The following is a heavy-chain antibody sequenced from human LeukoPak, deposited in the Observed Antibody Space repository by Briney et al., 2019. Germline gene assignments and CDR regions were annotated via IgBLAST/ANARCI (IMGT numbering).Heavy chain of an antibody. J-gene: IGHJ4*02. CDR3: ARGFRWGIATPGY. V-gene: IGHV4-34*01. CDR1: GGSFSGYY. Sequence: SETLSLTCAVYGGSFSGYYWNCIRQPPGKGLEGMGEIYHTGSTNYNPSLNNRVTMSVDTSKNQFSLKLSSVTAAAKAVYYCARGFRWGIATPGYWGQGTLVTVSS. D-gene: IGHD6-13*01. CDR2: IYHTGST.